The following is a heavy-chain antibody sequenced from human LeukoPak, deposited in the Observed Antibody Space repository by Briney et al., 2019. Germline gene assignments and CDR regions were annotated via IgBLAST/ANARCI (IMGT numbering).Heavy chain of an antibody. CDR3: ARHYGDYAPVSYFDY. Sequence: PGGSLRLSCAASGFSFSGYWMTWVRQAPGKGLEWVANIKEDGSEKYYADFVKGRFTISRGNAKNSLDLQMNSLKASDTAMYYCARHYGDYAPVSYFDYWGQGTLVTVSS. D-gene: IGHD4-17*01. V-gene: IGHV3-7*03. CDR2: IKEDGSEK. J-gene: IGHJ4*02. CDR1: GFSFSGYW.